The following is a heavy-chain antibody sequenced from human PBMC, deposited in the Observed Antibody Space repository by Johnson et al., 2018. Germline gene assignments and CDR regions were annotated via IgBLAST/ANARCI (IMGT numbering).Heavy chain of an antibody. CDR3: ARSGGAPRSSGLTVDFQH. CDR2: INQDGSEK. J-gene: IGHJ1*01. D-gene: IGHD6-19*01. Sequence: VQLQESGGGLVQPGESLRLSCAASGFTFSRYWLSWVRQAQGKGLEWVANINQDGSEKYHVDSVKGRFTISRANARNSLYLQMNSLRAEAPAVYYCARSGGAPRSSGLTVDFQHWGQGTLVTVSS. V-gene: IGHV3-7*03. CDR1: GFTFSRYW.